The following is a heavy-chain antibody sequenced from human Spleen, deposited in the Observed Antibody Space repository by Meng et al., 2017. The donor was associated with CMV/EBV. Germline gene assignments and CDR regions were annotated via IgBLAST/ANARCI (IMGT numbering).Heavy chain of an antibody. CDR3: ARGRYCRSPNCLKSYFQH. J-gene: IGHJ1*01. CDR2: IRQNDTA. V-gene: IGHV4-34*01. D-gene: IGHD2-2*01. Sequence: GSFSGYSWNWVRPPPGKGLGWIGEIRQNDTADYNSSLKSRVTISVDTSKLQFSLNLTSVTAADTAVCYCARGRYCRSPNCLKSYFQHWGQGTLVTVSS. CDR1: GSFSGYS.